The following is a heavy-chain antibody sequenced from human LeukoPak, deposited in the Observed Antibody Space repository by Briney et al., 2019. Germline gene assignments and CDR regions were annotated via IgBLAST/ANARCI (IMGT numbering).Heavy chain of an antibody. J-gene: IGHJ4*02. D-gene: IGHD1-26*01. CDR2: IWYDGSKT. CDR1: GLTFSSYA. Sequence: PGGSLRLSCAASGLTFSSYAIHWVRQAPGKGLEWVAIIWYDGSKTYYAESVKGRFTISRDNSNNMAYLQMSSLRVEDTAVYYCAKEVGPDLGTWGQGTLVTVSS. CDR3: AKEVGPDLGT. V-gene: IGHV3-33*06.